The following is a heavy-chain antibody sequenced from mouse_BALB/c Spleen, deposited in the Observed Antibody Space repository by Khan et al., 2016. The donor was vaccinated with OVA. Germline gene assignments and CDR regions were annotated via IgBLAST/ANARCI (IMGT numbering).Heavy chain of an antibody. D-gene: IGHD1-1*01. CDR1: GYTFTSYW. J-gene: IGHJ4*01. V-gene: IGHV1S41*01. Sequence: DLVKPGASVKLSCKASGYTFTSYWINWIKQRPGQGLEWIGRIAPGSGSSSYNEMFKGKATLTLDTSSSTAYIQLSSLSSEDSAFNFCARENYYGRTFNAMDYWVQGTSVTVSS. CDR2: IAPGSGSS. CDR3: ARENYYGRTFNAMDY.